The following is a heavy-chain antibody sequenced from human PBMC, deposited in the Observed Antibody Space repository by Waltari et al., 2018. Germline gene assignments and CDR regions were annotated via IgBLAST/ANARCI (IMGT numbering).Heavy chain of an antibody. D-gene: IGHD3-9*01. Sequence: QVQLVQSGAEVKKPGSSVKVSCKASGGTFSSYAISWVRQAPGQGLEWMGGIIPIFGTANDAQNFQCGVTITADESTSTAYMELSSLRSEDTAVYYCARDPIYYDILTGYYKPYYYYGMDVWGQGTTVTVSS. J-gene: IGHJ6*02. CDR3: ARDPIYYDILTGYYKPYYYYGMDV. CDR1: GGTFSSYA. CDR2: IIPIFGTA. V-gene: IGHV1-69*01.